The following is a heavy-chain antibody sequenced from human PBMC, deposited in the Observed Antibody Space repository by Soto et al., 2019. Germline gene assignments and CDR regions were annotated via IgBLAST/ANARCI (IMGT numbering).Heavy chain of an antibody. Sequence: QVQLVQSRAEVKKPGSSVRVSCKISGGSLSNITVSWVRQAPGLGLEWMGRVNPLLGTANYAQKFQGRVTLSADRSTNTAYMDMTSLTSDDTAMYYCARLPLDSWGQGTLVTVSS. CDR1: GGSLSNIT. CDR2: VNPLLGTA. CDR3: ARLPLDS. V-gene: IGHV1-69*08. J-gene: IGHJ4*02.